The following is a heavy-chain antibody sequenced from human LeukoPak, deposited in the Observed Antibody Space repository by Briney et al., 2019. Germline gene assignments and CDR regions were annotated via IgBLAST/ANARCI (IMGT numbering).Heavy chain of an antibody. CDR3: AKDPAHMDTGRWYYYYGMDV. D-gene: IGHD5-18*01. Sequence: GGSLRLSCAASGFTFSSYAMHWVRQAPGKGLEWVAVISYDGSNKYYADSVKGRFTISRDNSKNTLYLQMNSLRAEDTAVYYCAKDPAHMDTGRWYYYYGMDVWGQGTTVTVSS. J-gene: IGHJ6*02. V-gene: IGHV3-30-3*01. CDR2: ISYDGSNK. CDR1: GFTFSSYA.